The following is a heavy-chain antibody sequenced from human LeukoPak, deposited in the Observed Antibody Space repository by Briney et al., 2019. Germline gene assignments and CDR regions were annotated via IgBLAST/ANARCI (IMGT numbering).Heavy chain of an antibody. CDR3: ARGQRAHVEWSSYMDV. CDR1: GFTVSSNY. Sequence: GGSLRLSCAASGFTVSSNYMSWVRQAPGKGLEGGSIIYSGGSTFYADSVKGRFTISRDNSKNTLFLQMNSLRADDTAVYYCARGQRAHVEWSSYMDVWGKGTTVTVSS. D-gene: IGHD3-3*01. J-gene: IGHJ6*03. V-gene: IGHV3-53*05. CDR2: IYSGGST.